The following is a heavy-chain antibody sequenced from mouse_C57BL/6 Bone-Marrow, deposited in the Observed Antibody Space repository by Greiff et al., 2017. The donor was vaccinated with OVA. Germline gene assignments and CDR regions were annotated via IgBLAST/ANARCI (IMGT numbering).Heavy chain of an antibody. V-gene: IGHV5-6*01. CDR2: ISSGGSYT. CDR1: GFTFSSYG. D-gene: IGHD1-1*01. J-gene: IGHJ3*01. Sequence: VQLQQSGGDLVKPGGSLKLSCAASGFTFSSYGMSWVRQTPDKRLEWVATISSGGSYTYYPASVKGRFTISRDNAKNTLYLQMSSRKSEDTAMYYCARDYYGSSYGFAYWGQGTLVTVSA. CDR3: ARDYYGSSYGFAY.